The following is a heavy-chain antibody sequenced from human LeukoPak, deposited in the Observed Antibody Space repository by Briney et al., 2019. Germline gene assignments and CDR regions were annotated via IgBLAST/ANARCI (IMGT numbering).Heavy chain of an antibody. J-gene: IGHJ4*02. CDR1: GFTFSSYG. D-gene: IGHD5-24*01. CDR2: IWYDGSNK. Sequence: PGRSLRLSCAASGFTFSSYGMHWVRQAPGKGLEWVAVIWYDGSNKYYADSVKGRFTISRDNSNNTLYLQMNSLRAEDTAVYYCARDTWEMATTMTGFDCWGQGSLVTVSS. CDR3: ARDTWEMATTMTGFDC. V-gene: IGHV3-33*01.